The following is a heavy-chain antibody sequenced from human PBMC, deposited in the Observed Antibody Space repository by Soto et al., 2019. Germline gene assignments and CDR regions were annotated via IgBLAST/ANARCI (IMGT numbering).Heavy chain of an antibody. J-gene: IGHJ5*02. CDR2: ISAYNGNT. CDR3: ASSPPAARTP. D-gene: IGHD6-6*01. V-gene: IGHV1-18*01. Sequence: GXXVKVSCKASGYTFTSYGISWVRQAPGQGLERMGWISAYNGNTNYAQKLQGRVTMTTDTSTSTADMELRRLRSDDTAGDYCASSPPAARTPSGQRTLVTVSS. CDR1: GYTFTSYG.